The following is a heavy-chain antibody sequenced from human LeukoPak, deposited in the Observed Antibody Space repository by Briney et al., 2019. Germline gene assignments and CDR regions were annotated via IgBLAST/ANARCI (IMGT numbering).Heavy chain of an antibody. V-gene: IGHV4-30-2*03. D-gene: IGHD5-12*01. J-gene: IGHJ4*02. CDR3: ARCMVAYSGPKYYFDY. Sequence: SETLSLTCAVSGGSITSGGYSWTWIRQPPGKGLEWIGNIYASGSTYYNPSLRSRVTISLDTSGNQFSLKLSSVTAADTAVYYCARCMVAYSGPKYYFDYWGQGTLVTVSS. CDR2: IYASGST. CDR1: GGSITSGGYS.